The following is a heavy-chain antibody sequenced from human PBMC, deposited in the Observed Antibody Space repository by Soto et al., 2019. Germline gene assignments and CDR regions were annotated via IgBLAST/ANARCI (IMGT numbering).Heavy chain of an antibody. Sequence: EVQLLESGGGLVQPGGSLRLSCAASGFTFSSYAMSWVRQAPGQGLEWVSAISGRGGSTYYADSVKGRFTISRDNSKNTLYLEVKGLRAEDTAVYYCSKDMVHYYDGSGYFLPDYSTYCGQGTLVTVSS. CDR3: SKDMVHYYDGSGYFLPDYSTY. D-gene: IGHD3-22*01. CDR2: ISGRGGST. V-gene: IGHV3-23*01. CDR1: GFTFSSYA. J-gene: IGHJ4*02.